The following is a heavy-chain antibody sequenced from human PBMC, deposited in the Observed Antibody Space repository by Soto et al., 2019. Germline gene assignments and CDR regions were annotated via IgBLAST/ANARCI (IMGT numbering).Heavy chain of an antibody. J-gene: IGHJ4*02. CDR1: GGTFSSYT. V-gene: IGHV1-69*08. CDR3: ARDIGSGVVIIPVYRE. Sequence: QVQLVQSGAEVKKPGSSVKVSCKASGGTFSSYTISWVRQAPGQGLEWMGRIIPILGIANYAQKFQGRVTITADKSTSTAYMELSSLGSEDTAVYYCARDIGSGVVIIPVYREWGQGTLVTVSS. D-gene: IGHD3-3*01. CDR2: IIPILGIA.